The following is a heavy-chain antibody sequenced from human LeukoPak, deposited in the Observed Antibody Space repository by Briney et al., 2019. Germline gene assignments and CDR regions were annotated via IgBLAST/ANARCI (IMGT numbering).Heavy chain of an antibody. CDR1: GGTFSSYA. D-gene: IGHD5-18*01. CDR3: ARADTAMVPPYYYYYGMDV. J-gene: IGHJ6*04. Sequence: SVEVSCKASGGTFSSYAISWVRQAPGQGLEWMGGIIPIFGTANYAQKFQGRVTITADESTSTAYMELSSLRSEDTAVYYCARADTAMVPPYYYYYGMDVWGKGTTVTVSS. CDR2: IIPIFGTA. V-gene: IGHV1-69*13.